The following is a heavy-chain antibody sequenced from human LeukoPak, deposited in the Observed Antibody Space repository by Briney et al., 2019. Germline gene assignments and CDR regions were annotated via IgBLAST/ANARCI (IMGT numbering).Heavy chain of an antibody. V-gene: IGHV3-66*01. J-gene: IGHJ6*02. CDR2: IYSDGST. CDR3: ARDISYAMDV. D-gene: IGHD3-9*01. Sequence: AGGSLRLSCAASGFTVSSNYMSWVRQAPGKGLEWVSVIYSDGSTYYADPVKGRFTISRDNSENTVFLQMNSLRAEDTAMYYCARDISYAMDVWGQGTTVTVSS. CDR1: GFTVSSNY.